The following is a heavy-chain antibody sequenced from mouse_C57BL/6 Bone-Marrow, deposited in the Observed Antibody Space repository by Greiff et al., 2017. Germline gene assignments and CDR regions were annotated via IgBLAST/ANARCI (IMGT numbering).Heavy chain of an antibody. CDR2: IDPSDSYT. Sequence: VQLQQPGAELVMPGASVKLSCKASGYTFTSYWMHWVKQRPGQGLEWIGEIDPSDSYTNYNQKFKGKSTLTADKSSSTAYMQLSSLTSEDSAVYDCARCGYYAMDYWGQGTSVTGSS. CDR1: GYTFTSYW. CDR3: ARCGYYAMDY. J-gene: IGHJ4*01. V-gene: IGHV1-69*01.